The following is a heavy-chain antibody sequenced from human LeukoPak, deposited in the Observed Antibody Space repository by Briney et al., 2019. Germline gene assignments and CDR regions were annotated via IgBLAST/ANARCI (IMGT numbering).Heavy chain of an antibody. CDR2: MSPNNGNT. D-gene: IGHD3-10*01. Sequence: ASVKVSCKASGYTFTSYDISWVRQAPGQWLEWMGGMSPNNGNTGYAQKFQGRVTITRNTSISTAYMELSSLTSEDTAVYYCARMYYYGSGSYENWFDPWGQGTLVTVSS. CDR3: ARMYYYGSGSYENWFDP. J-gene: IGHJ5*02. CDR1: GYTFTSYD. V-gene: IGHV1-8*01.